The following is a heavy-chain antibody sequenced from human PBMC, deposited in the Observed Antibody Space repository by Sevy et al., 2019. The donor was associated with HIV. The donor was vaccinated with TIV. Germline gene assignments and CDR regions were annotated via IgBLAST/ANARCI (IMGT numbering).Heavy chain of an antibody. V-gene: IGHV4-59*01. CDR1: GGSISSYY. D-gene: IGHD3-22*01. J-gene: IGHJ3*02. Sequence: SETLSLTCTVSGGSISSYYWSWIRQPPGKGLEGIGYIYYSGSTNYNPSLKSRVTISVDTSKNQFSLKLSSVTAADTAVYYCARTGGGRQTYYYDSSGYPNAFDIWGQGTMVTVSS. CDR3: ARTGGGRQTYYYDSSGYPNAFDI. CDR2: IYYSGST.